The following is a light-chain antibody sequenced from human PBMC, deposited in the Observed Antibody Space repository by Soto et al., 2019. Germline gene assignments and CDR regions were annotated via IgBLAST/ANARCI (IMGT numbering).Light chain of an antibody. CDR1: QSVLYSSNNKNY. CDR3: QQCYSTPRT. Sequence: DIVLTQSPDSLAVSLGERATINCKSSQSVLYSSNNKNYLTWYQQKPGQPPKVLIYWASTRESGVPDRCSGSGSGTDFTLTISSLQAEDVAVYYCQQCYSTPRTFGQGTKVEIK. J-gene: IGKJ1*01. V-gene: IGKV4-1*01. CDR2: WAS.